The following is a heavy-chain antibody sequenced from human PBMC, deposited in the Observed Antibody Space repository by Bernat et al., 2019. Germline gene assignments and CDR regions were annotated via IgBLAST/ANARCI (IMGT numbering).Heavy chain of an antibody. D-gene: IGHD4-17*01. J-gene: IGHJ4*02. V-gene: IGHV3-15*01. Sequence: EVQLVESGGGLVQPGGSLRLSCAASGFTFSNAWMSWVRQAPGKGLEWVGRIKSKTDGGTTDYAAPVKGRFTISRDDSKNTLYLQMNSLKTEDTAVYYCTTDHDYGDYFFDYWGQGTLVTVSS. CDR1: GFTFSNAW. CDR2: IKSKTDGGTT. CDR3: TTDHDYGDYFFDY.